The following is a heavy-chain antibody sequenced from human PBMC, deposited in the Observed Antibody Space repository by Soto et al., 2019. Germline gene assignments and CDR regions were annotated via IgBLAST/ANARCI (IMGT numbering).Heavy chain of an antibody. V-gene: IGHV3-23*01. Sequence: QLLESGGGLVQPGGSLRVHCVASGFTFGDYVMSWVRQAPGKGLEWVSSIGGGGTDTYYAASVKGRFTISRDNSKSTLYLQMNNLRVEDTAVYYCAKDAVPYNGEWDWFDTWGQGTLVTVSS. J-gene: IGHJ5*02. CDR3: AKDAVPYNGEWDWFDT. CDR1: GFTFGDYV. CDR2: IGGGGTDT. D-gene: IGHD3-10*01.